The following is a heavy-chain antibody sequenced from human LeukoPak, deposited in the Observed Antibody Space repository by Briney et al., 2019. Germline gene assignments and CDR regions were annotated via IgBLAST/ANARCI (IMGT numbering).Heavy chain of an antibody. J-gene: IGHJ4*02. D-gene: IGHD3-22*01. CDR1: GYTFIAYH. CDR3: ARESDYYDSSGYYDY. CDR2: INPNSGGT. Sequence: GASVKVSCRASGYTFIAYHMHWVRQAPGQGLEWMGWINPNSGGTNYAQKFQGRVTLTRDTSISTAYMELNSLRSDDTAVYYCARESDYYDSSGYYDYWGQGTLVTVSS. V-gene: IGHV1-2*02.